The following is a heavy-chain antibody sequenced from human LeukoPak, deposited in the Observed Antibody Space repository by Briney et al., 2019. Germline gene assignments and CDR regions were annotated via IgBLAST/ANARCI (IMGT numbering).Heavy chain of an antibody. Sequence: PGGSLRLSCAASGFTFSSYGMHWVRQAPGKGLEGVAVISYDGSNKYYADSVKGRFTISRDNSKNTLYLQMNSLRAEDTAVYYCTRDQGGTTAPYFDYWDQGTLVTVSS. D-gene: IGHD1-7*01. V-gene: IGHV3-30*03. J-gene: IGHJ4*02. CDR3: TRDQGGTTAPYFDY. CDR1: GFTFSSYG. CDR2: ISYDGSNK.